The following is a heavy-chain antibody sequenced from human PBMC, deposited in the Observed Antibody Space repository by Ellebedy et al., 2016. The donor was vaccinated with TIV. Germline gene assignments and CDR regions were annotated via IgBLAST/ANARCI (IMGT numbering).Heavy chain of an antibody. J-gene: IGHJ4*02. CDR3: ARVLRGGRYGDYFDY. V-gene: IGHV4-39*07. D-gene: IGHD3-3*01. Sequence: MPSETLSLTCTVSGGSIGSTIYYWGWIRQPPGTGLEWIGSVYYDGTTSYNPSRKSRVTISVDTSKNQFSLNLSSVTAAETAVYYCARVLRGGRYGDYFDYWGQGTLVTVSS. CDR1: GGSIGSTIYY. CDR2: VYYDGTT.